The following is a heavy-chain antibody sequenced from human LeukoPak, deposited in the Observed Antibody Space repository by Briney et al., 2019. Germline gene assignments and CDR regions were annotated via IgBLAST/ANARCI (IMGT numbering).Heavy chain of an antibody. V-gene: IGHV3-30*03. CDR2: ISYDGSNK. D-gene: IGHD4-23*01. CDR1: GFTFSSYG. CDR3: ARVAYGGNSCFDY. Sequence: GESLRLSCAASGFTFSSYGMHWVRQAPGKGLEWVAVISYDGSNKYYADSVKGRFTISRDNSKNTLYLQMNSLRAEDTAVYYCARVAYGGNSCFDYWGQGTLVTVSS. J-gene: IGHJ4*02.